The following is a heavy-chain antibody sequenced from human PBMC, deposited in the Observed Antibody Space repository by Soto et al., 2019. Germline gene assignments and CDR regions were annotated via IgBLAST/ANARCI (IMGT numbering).Heavy chain of an antibody. CDR1: GFTFSRFE. CDR2: ISSSGPTA. V-gene: IGHV3-48*03. Sequence: PGGSLRLSCAASGFTFSRFELHWVRQAPGKGLERISYISSSGPTAYYASSVEGRFTISRDNANNSVYLQMDSLRAEDTALYYCTRAAWFPYLSFYWGQGALVTVSS. D-gene: IGHD3-10*01. CDR3: TRAAWFPYLSFY. J-gene: IGHJ4*02.